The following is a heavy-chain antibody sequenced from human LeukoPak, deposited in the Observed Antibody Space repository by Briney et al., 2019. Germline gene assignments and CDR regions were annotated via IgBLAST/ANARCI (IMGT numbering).Heavy chain of an antibody. J-gene: IGHJ4*02. Sequence: GGSLRLSCEASGFTFSNYAMHWVRRAPGKGLEWVALISYDGSTKHYADSVKGRFTISRDNSKNTLSLQTNSLRSEDTAVYYCAKDLHYYGPGSSPQYWGQGTLVTVSS. D-gene: IGHD3-10*01. CDR3: AKDLHYYGPGSSPQY. CDR1: GFTFSNYA. V-gene: IGHV3-30*18. CDR2: ISYDGSTK.